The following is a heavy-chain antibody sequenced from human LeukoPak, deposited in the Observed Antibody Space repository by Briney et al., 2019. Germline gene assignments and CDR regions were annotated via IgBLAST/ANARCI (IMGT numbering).Heavy chain of an antibody. CDR2: IYYSGST. J-gene: IGHJ4*02. CDR3: ARGRHYYDSSGYYLDY. D-gene: IGHD3-22*01. Sequence: SETLSLTCTVSGGSISSSSYYWGWIRQPPGKGLEWIGSIYYSGSTYYNPSLKSRVTISVDTSKNQFSLKLSSVTAADTAVYYCARGRHYYDSSGYYLDYWGQGTLVTVSS. V-gene: IGHV4-39*07. CDR1: GGSISSSSYY.